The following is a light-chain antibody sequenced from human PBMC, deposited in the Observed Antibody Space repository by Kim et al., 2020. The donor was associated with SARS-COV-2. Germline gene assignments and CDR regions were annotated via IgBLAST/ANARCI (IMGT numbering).Light chain of an antibody. Sequence: EILMTQSPVTLSVSPGERATLPCRASQSISSNLAWYQQKPGQAPRLLIYGASTRATGITDRFSGSVSGTEFTLHITGLQSEDFAVYHCQQYDKRPSTFGPGTRLEIK. CDR1: QSISSN. V-gene: IGKV3-15*01. CDR3: QQYDKRPST. J-gene: IGKJ5*01. CDR2: GAS.